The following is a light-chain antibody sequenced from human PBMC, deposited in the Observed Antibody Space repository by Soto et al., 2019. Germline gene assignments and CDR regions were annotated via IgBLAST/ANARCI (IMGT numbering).Light chain of an antibody. V-gene: IGLV1-44*01. Sequence: QSVLTQPPSASGTPGQRVTISCSGSSSNIGVNPVNWYQQLPGTAPKLLIYSTNQRPSGVPARFSGSKSGTSASLAISGLQSEDDADYYCAAWDDSLHGHVFGTGTKVTVL. J-gene: IGLJ1*01. CDR1: SSNIGVNP. CDR3: AAWDDSLHGHV. CDR2: STN.